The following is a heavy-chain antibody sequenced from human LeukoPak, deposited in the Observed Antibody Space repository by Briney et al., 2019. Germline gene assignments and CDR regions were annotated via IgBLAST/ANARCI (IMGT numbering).Heavy chain of an antibody. Sequence: GGSLRLSCAGSGFTVSSNYMTWVRQAPGKGLEWVAVISYDGSNIYYAASVKGRFTISRDNSKNTLYLQMNSLRAEDTAVYYCAKDRNDFGDYRIFDYWGQGTLVTVSS. CDR1: GFTVSSNY. CDR2: ISYDGSNI. V-gene: IGHV3-30*18. J-gene: IGHJ4*02. D-gene: IGHD4-17*01. CDR3: AKDRNDFGDYRIFDY.